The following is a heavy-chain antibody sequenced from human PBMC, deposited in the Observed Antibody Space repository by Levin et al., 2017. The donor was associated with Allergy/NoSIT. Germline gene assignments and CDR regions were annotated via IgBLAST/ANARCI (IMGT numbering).Heavy chain of an antibody. J-gene: IGHJ4*02. D-gene: IGHD6-6*01. Sequence: EASVKVSCAASGFTFSSYSMNWVRQAPGKGLEWVSSISSSSSYIYYADSVKGRFTISRDNAKNSLYLQMNSLRAEDTAVYYCASVRAYSSSSTPLSDYWGQGTLVTVSS. CDR1: GFTFSSYS. CDR3: ASVRAYSSSSTPLSDY. CDR2: ISSSSSYI. V-gene: IGHV3-21*01.